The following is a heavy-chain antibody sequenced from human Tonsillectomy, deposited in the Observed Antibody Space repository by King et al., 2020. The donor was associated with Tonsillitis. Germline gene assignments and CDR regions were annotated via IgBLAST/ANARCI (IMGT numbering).Heavy chain of an antibody. Sequence: QLVQSGAEVKKPGASVKVSCKASGYTFTSYGISWVRQAPGQGLEWMGWISVYNGNINYAQKVQGRVTMTTDTSTSTAYMELRSLRSDDTAVYYCARDLRGDFWSGYQAVGDAFDIWGQGTMVTVSS. CDR3: ARDLRGDFWSGYQAVGDAFDI. D-gene: IGHD3-3*01. CDR2: ISVYNGNI. CDR1: GYTFTSYG. J-gene: IGHJ3*02. V-gene: IGHV1-18*01.